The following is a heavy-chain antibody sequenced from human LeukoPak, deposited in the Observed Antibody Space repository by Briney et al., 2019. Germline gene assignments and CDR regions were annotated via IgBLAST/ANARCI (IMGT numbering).Heavy chain of an antibody. Sequence: SETLSLTCTVSGGSISSSSYHWGWIRQPPGKGLEWIGSIYYSGSTYYNPSLKSRVTISVDTSKNQFSLKLSSVTAADTAVYYCARRVAAAGTGHPRFDYWGQGTLVTVSS. CDR2: IYYSGST. J-gene: IGHJ4*02. V-gene: IGHV4-39*01. CDR1: GGSISSSSYH. CDR3: ARRVAAAGTGHPRFDY. D-gene: IGHD6-13*01.